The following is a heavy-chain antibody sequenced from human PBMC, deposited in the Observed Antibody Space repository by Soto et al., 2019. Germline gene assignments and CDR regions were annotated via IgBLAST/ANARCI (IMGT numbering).Heavy chain of an antibody. D-gene: IGHD6-13*01. CDR3: ARHSIVSAGDTFDI. V-gene: IGHV5-10-1*01. CDR2: IDPSDSYT. CDR1: GYTFTSYW. Sequence: GESLKISCKGSGYTFTSYWITWVRQMPGKGLEWMGRIDPSDSYTAYSPSFQGHVTISGDKSFTTAYLQWSSLRASDTAMYYCARHSIVSAGDTFDIWGQGTMVTVSS. J-gene: IGHJ3*02.